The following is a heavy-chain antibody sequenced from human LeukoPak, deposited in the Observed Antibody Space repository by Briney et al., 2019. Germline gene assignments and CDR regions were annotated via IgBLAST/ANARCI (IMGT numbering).Heavy chain of an antibody. CDR3: ATGYSSTWYYFDY. CDR1: GGSISSYY. CDR2: IYHSGST. Sequence: SETLSLTCTVSGGSISSYYWSWIRQPPGKGLEWIGYIYHSGSTNYNPSLKSRVTISADTSKDQFSLKLASVTAADTAVYYCATGYSSTWYYFDYWGQGTLVTVSS. V-gene: IGHV4-59*01. D-gene: IGHD6-13*01. J-gene: IGHJ4*02.